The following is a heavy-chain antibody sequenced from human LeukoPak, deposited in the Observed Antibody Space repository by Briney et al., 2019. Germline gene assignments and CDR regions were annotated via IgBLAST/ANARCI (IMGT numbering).Heavy chain of an antibody. CDR3: ARAPLYYDSSGYYYQVPWFDP. CDR2: IYHSGST. J-gene: IGHJ5*02. V-gene: IGHV4-34*01. CDR1: GGSFSGYY. Sequence: PSETLSLTCAVYGGSFSGYYWSWIRQPPGKGLEWIGYIYHSGSTYYNPSLKSRVTISVDRSKNQFSLKLSSVTAADTAVYYCARAPLYYDSSGYYYQVPWFDPWGQGTLVTVSS. D-gene: IGHD3-22*01.